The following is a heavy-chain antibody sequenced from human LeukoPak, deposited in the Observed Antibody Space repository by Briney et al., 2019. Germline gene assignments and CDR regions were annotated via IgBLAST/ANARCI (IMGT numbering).Heavy chain of an antibody. CDR3: ATKLRGYSGYDSYWYFDL. Sequence: ASVKVSCKVSGYTLTELSMHWVRQAPGKGLEWMGGFDPEDGETIYAQKLQGRVTMTEDTSTDTAYMELSSLRSEDTAVYYCATKLRGYSGYDSYWYFDLWGRGTLVTVSS. D-gene: IGHD5-12*01. CDR2: FDPEDGET. J-gene: IGHJ2*01. CDR1: GYTLTELS. V-gene: IGHV1-24*01.